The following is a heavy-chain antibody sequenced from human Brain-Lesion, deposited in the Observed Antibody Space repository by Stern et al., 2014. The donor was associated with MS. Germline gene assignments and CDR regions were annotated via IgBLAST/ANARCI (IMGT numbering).Heavy chain of an antibody. CDR1: GGSISSGSDY. V-gene: IGHV4-61*02. Sequence: VQLVESGPGLVKPSQTLSLTCTVSGGSISSGSDYWSWIRPPVGKGLEWIGRIHPSGSAFYTPSLKSRVPISTDTSMNQFSLELNSATAADTAIYYCASGYRIFDYWGQGILVTVSS. CDR2: IHPSGSA. D-gene: IGHD5-18*01. CDR3: ASGYRIFDY. J-gene: IGHJ4*02.